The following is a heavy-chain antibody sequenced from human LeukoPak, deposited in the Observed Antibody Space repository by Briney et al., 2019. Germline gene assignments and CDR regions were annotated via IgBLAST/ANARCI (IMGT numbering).Heavy chain of an antibody. CDR3: ARDGDTAMVTVYSSSNSWFDP. J-gene: IGHJ5*02. CDR2: IIPIFGTA. Sequence: GAPVKVSCKASGYTFTSYGISWVRQAPGQGLEWMGGIIPIFGTANYAQKFQGRVTITADESTSTAYMELSSLRSEDTAVYYCARDGDTAMVTVYSSSNSWFDPWGQGTLVTVSS. D-gene: IGHD5-18*01. CDR1: GYTFTSYG. V-gene: IGHV1-69*13.